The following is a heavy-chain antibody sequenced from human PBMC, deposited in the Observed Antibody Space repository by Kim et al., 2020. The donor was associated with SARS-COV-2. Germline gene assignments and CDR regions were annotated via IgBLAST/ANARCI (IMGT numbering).Heavy chain of an antibody. CDR2: ISAYNGNT. CDR3: AREKAVRGVIGHTGDLSTDY. V-gene: IGHV1-18*01. D-gene: IGHD3-10*01. Sequence: ASVKVSCKASGYTFTSYGISWVRQAPGQGLEWMGWISAYNGNTNYAQKLQGRVTMTTDTSTSTAYMELRSLRSDDTAVYYCAREKAVRGVIGHTGDLSTDYWGQGTLVTVSS. CDR1: GYTFTSYG. J-gene: IGHJ4*02.